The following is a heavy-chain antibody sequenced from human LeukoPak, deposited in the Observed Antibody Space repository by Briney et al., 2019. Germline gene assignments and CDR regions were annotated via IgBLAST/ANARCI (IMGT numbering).Heavy chain of an antibody. D-gene: IGHD2-8*02. J-gene: IGHJ4*02. CDR3: ARQYWGTFDY. V-gene: IGHV4-59*08. CDR2: IYYSGST. CDR1: AGAISSYY. Sequence: SETLSLTCTVPAGAISSYYWSWIGQPPGKGLQWLGYIYYSGSTNYNPSLKSRVTISVDTSKNQFSLKLSSVTAADTAVYYCARQYWGTFDYWGQGTLVTVSS.